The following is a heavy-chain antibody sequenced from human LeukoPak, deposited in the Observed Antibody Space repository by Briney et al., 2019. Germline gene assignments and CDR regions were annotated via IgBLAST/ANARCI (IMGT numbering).Heavy chain of an antibody. CDR2: IIPIFGTA. J-gene: IGHJ6*03. D-gene: IGHD2-2*01. CDR3: ASDIVVVPAASGYYMDV. CDR1: GGTFSSYA. Sequence: SVKVSCKASGGTFSSYAISWVRQAPGQGLEWMGGIIPIFGTANYAQKFQGRVTITTDESTSTAYMELSSLRSEYTAVYYCASDIVVVPAASGYYMDVWGKGTTVTISS. V-gene: IGHV1-69*05.